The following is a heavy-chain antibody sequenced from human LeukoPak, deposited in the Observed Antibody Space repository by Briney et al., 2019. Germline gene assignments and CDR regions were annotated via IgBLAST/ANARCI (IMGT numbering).Heavy chain of an antibody. CDR3: AKDVGYCSGGSCYPNLFDY. J-gene: IGHJ4*02. V-gene: IGHV3-9*01. D-gene: IGHD2-15*01. CDR2: ISWNSGSI. Sequence: GGSLRLSCAASGFTFDDYAMHWVRHAPGKGLEWVSGISWNSGSIGYADSVKGRFTISRDNAKNSLYLQMNSLRAEDTALYYCAKDVGYCSGGSCYPNLFDYWGQGTLVTVSS. CDR1: GFTFDDYA.